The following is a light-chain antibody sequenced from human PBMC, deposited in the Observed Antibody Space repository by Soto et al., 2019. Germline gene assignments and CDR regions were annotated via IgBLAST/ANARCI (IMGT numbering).Light chain of an antibody. J-gene: IGLJ2*01. Sequence: QAVLTQPPSASGTPGQSVTISCSGGTSNIGNNRVNWYQQLPGTAPKLLIYSNNERPSGVPDRFSGSKSGTSASLAISGLQSDDETDYYCSTWDDSLSGVVFGGGTKLTVL. CDR2: SNN. CDR1: TSNIGNNR. V-gene: IGLV1-44*01. CDR3: STWDDSLSGVV.